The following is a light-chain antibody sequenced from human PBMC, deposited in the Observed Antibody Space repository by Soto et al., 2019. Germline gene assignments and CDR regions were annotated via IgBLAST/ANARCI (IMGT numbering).Light chain of an antibody. CDR1: SSNLGSNF. CDR3: AAWDDSLSGVV. V-gene: IGLV1-47*01. J-gene: IGLJ3*02. Sequence: QSVLTQPPSASGTPGQRVTISFSGSSSNLGSNFVFWYQQLPGAAPKLLISRNNERPSGVPARFSGSKSGTSASLAISGLRSEDEADYHCAAWDDSLSGVVFGGGTKLTVL. CDR2: RNN.